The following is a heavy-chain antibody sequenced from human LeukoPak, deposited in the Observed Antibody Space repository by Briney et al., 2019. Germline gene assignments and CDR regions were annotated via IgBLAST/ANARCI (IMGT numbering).Heavy chain of an antibody. CDR2: ISGSGGST. CDR3: AKDLLPQLVPPSYFDY. CDR1: GFTFSSYA. Sequence: GGSLRLSCAAAGFTFSSYAMSWVRQAPGKGRERVSAISGSGGSTYYADSVKGRFTISRDKSNNSMYMQMNRLRAEETAVYYCAKDLLPQLVPPSYFDYWGQGTLVTVSS. V-gene: IGHV3-23*01. D-gene: IGHD6-13*01. J-gene: IGHJ4*02.